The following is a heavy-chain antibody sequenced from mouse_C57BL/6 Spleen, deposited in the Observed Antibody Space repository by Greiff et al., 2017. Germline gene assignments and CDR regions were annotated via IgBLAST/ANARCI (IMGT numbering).Heavy chain of an antibody. V-gene: IGHV1-42*01. D-gene: IGHD1-1*01. Sequence: VQLQQSGPELVKPGASVKISCKASGYSFTGYYMNWVKQSPEKSLEWIGEINPSTGGTTYNQKFKAKATLTVDKSSSTAYMQLKSLTSEDSAVYYCARAIITADYYAMDYWGQGTSVTVSS. CDR1: GYSFTGYY. J-gene: IGHJ4*01. CDR3: ARAIITADYYAMDY. CDR2: INPSTGGT.